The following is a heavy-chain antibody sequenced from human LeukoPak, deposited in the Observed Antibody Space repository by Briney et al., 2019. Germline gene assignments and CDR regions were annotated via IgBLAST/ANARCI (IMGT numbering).Heavy chain of an antibody. Sequence: PSETLSLTCTVSGGSISSSSYYWGWIRQPPGKGLEWIGSIYYSGSTYYNPSLKSRVTISVDTSKNQFSLKLSSVTAADTAVYYCARLWFGGNNWFDPWGQGTLVTVSS. CDR3: ARLWFGGNNWFDP. CDR2: IYYSGST. D-gene: IGHD3-10*01. CDR1: GGSISSSSYY. V-gene: IGHV4-39*07. J-gene: IGHJ5*02.